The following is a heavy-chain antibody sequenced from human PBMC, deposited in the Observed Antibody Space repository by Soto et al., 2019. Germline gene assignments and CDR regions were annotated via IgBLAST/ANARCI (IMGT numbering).Heavy chain of an antibody. J-gene: IGHJ4*02. CDR2: IRGSGGST. D-gene: IGHD3-3*01. V-gene: IGHV3-23*01. CDR3: AKLDGTEDFWSAWVGY. CDR1: GFTFSSYA. Sequence: EVQLLESGGGLVQPGGSLRLSCAASGFTFSSYAMSWVRQAPGKGLEWVSAIRGSGGSTYYADSVKGRFTISRDNSKNTLYLQMNSLRAEDTAVYYCAKLDGTEDFWSAWVGYWGQGTLVTVSS.